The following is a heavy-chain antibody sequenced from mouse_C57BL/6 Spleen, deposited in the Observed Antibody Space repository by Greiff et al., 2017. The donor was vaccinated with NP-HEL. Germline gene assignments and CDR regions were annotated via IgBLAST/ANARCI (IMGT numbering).Heavy chain of an antibody. D-gene: IGHD3-2*02. CDR3: ARDAAQATFYFDY. J-gene: IGHJ2*01. CDR2: INYDGSST. Sequence: EVKLVESEGGLVQPGSSMKLSCTASGFTFSDYYMAWVRQVPEKGLEWVANINYDGSSTYYLDSLKSRFIISRDNAKNILYLQMSSLKSEDTATYYCARDAAQATFYFDYWGQGTTLTVSS. V-gene: IGHV5-16*01. CDR1: GFTFSDYY.